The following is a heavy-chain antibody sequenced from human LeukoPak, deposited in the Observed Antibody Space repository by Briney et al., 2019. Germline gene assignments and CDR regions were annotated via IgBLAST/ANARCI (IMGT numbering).Heavy chain of an antibody. CDR2: IYYSGST. J-gene: IGHJ4*02. CDR3: AREAPWRQGFDY. CDR1: GGSISSGDYY. Sequence: SQTLSLTCTVSGGSISSGDYYWSWIRQSPGKGLEWIGYIYYSGSTYYNPSLKSRVTISVDTSKNQFSLKLSSVTAADTAVYYCAREAPWRQGFDYWGQGTLVTVSS. V-gene: IGHV4-30-4*08. D-gene: IGHD6-25*01.